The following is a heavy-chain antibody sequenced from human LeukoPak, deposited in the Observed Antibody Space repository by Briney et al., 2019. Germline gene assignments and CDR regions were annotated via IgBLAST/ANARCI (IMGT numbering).Heavy chain of an antibody. CDR3: ARAESVAENFDY. Sequence: SVTLSCKASGGTFSSYAISWVRQAPGPGLEWMGGIIPIFSTANYAQKFQGRVTITADESTSTAYMELSSLRSEDTAVYYCARAESVAENFDYWGQRTLFTVSS. CDR2: IIPIFSTA. CDR1: GGTFSSYA. J-gene: IGHJ4*02. V-gene: IGHV1-69*01. D-gene: IGHD6-19*01.